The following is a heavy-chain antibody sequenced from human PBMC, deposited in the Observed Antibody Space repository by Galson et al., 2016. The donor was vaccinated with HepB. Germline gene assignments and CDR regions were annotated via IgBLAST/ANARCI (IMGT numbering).Heavy chain of an antibody. CDR1: GFSFSSYA. V-gene: IGHV3-23*01. CDR2: IDGSGHTT. CDR3: GKGVGPTTCLDY. D-gene: IGHD1-26*01. Sequence: SLRLSCAAAGFSFSSYAMSCVRQAPGKGLEWVAGIDGSGHTTYYVDSVKGRFTISRDNSKNTLYLQMNSLRVDDTAIYYCGKGVGPTTCLDYWGQGTLVTVSS. J-gene: IGHJ4*02.